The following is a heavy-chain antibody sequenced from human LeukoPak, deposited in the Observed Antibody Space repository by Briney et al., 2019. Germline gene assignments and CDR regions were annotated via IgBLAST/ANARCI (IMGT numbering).Heavy chain of an antibody. Sequence: GGSLRHSCAASGFTFSSYGMRWVRQAPGKGLEWVAVIWYDGSNKYYADSVKGRFTISRDNSKNTLYLQMNSLRAEDTAVYYCARDKDDYGGNPRTYYYYGMDVWGQGTTVTVSS. D-gene: IGHD4-23*01. CDR1: GFTFSSYG. J-gene: IGHJ6*02. V-gene: IGHV3-33*01. CDR2: IWYDGSNK. CDR3: ARDKDDYGGNPRTYYYYGMDV.